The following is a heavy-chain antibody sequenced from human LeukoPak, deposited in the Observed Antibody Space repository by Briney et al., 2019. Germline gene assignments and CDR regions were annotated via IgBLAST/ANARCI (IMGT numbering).Heavy chain of an antibody. CDR2: IYYSGSA. CDR3: ARDNWNYGSSMDV. V-gene: IGHV4-59*01. Sequence: LRLSCAASGFTFSDYYLSWIRQAPGKGLEWIGYIYYSGSANYNPSLKSRVTISVDTSKNQFSLKLSSVTAADTAVYYCARDNWNYGSSMDVWGQGTTVTVSS. CDR1: GFTFSDYY. D-gene: IGHD1-7*01. J-gene: IGHJ6*02.